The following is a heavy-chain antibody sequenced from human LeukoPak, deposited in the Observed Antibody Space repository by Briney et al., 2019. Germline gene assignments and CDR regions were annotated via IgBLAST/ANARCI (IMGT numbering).Heavy chain of an antibody. Sequence: GGSLRLSCAASGFTFSNYGMHWVRQAPGKGLEWVTFIRYDGRNKYYADSVKGRFTISRDNSKNTLYLQMNSLRAEDTALYYCAKGASMGYSGYDFLDYHYMDVWGKGTTVTVSS. CDR3: AKGASMGYSGYDFLDYHYMDV. D-gene: IGHD5-12*01. J-gene: IGHJ6*03. CDR1: GFTFSNYG. CDR2: IRYDGRNK. V-gene: IGHV3-30*02.